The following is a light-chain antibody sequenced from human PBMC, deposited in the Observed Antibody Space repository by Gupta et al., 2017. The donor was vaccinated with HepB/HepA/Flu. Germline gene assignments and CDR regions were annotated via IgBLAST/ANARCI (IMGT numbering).Light chain of an antibody. CDR2: DVS. CDR3: SSFKYTTTLVV. V-gene: IGLV2-14*03. Sequence: QSALTQPASVSGSPGQSITISCTATSNDFGDFNYVSWYQQHPGKAPKLFISDVSNRPSGVSNRFSGSKSGNTASLTISGLQAEDEADYYCSSFKYTTTLVVFGGGTRLTVL. CDR1: SNDFGDFNY. J-gene: IGLJ2*01.